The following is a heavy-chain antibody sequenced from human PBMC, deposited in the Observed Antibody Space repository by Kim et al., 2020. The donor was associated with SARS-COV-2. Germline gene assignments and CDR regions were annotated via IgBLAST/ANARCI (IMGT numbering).Heavy chain of an antibody. D-gene: IGHD1-7*01. CDR3: ARDDGLELLSWFDP. J-gene: IGHJ5*02. Sequence: ADSVKGRFTISRDNSKNTLYLQMNSLRAEDTAVYYCARDDGLELLSWFDPWGQGTLVTVSS. V-gene: IGHV3-30*01.